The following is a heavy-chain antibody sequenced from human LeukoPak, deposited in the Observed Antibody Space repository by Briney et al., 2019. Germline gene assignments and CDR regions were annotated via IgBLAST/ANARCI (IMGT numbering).Heavy chain of an antibody. J-gene: IGHJ4*02. Sequence: SGGSLRLSCAASGFTVGDYAMHWVRQAPRKCLEWVSGISWNSGSLGYADSVKGRFTTSRDNAKNSLYLQMNSLRAEDTALYYCAKDISSGWYSGGGDYWGQGTLVTVSS. CDR2: ISWNSGSL. CDR3: AKDISSGWYSGGGDY. D-gene: IGHD6-19*01. CDR1: GFTVGDYA. V-gene: IGHV3-9*01.